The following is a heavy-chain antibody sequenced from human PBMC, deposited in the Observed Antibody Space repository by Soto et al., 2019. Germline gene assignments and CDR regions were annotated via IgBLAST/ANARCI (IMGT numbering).Heavy chain of an antibody. CDR1: GYTFTNYY. Sequence: QVQLVQSGAEVKKPGASVRVSCKASGYTFTNYYIDWVRQAPGQGLEWMGIINPNGGSTTYVKKYQGRVTMTRGTSTSTVYIELRSRRSEDTAVYYCPRAAWTTVTNRLNDVFDGGGQGTMGTVSS. V-gene: IGHV1-46*03. D-gene: IGHD4-4*01. CDR2: INPNGGST. CDR3: PRAAWTTVTNRLNDVFDG. J-gene: IGHJ3*01.